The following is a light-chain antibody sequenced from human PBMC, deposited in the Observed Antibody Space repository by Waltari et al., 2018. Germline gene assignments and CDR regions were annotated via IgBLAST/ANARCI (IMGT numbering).Light chain of an antibody. J-gene: IGLJ2*01. Sequence: QSVLTQPPSVSAAPGQKVTVSCSGSNSNIQNNRVSWYQHLVGAAPRLLIHGYTKRPSGIPDRFSGSKSGTSATLVITGLQTGDEADYYCATWDNSLNVVLFGGGTKLSVL. V-gene: IGLV1-51*01. CDR2: GYT. CDR1: NSNIQNNR. CDR3: ATWDNSLNVVL.